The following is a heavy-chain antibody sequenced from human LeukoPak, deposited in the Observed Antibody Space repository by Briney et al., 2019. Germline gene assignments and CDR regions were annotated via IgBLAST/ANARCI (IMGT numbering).Heavy chain of an antibody. CDR1: GYTFTSYD. D-gene: IGHD3-3*01. Sequence: ASVKVSCKASGYTFTSYDINWVRQATGQGLEWMGWMNPNSGNTGYAQKFQGRVTISRNTSISTAYMELSSLRSEDTAVYYCARLNYDFWSGYDYWGQGTLVTVSS. CDR3: ARLNYDFWSGYDY. V-gene: IGHV1-8*03. J-gene: IGHJ4*02. CDR2: MNPNSGNT.